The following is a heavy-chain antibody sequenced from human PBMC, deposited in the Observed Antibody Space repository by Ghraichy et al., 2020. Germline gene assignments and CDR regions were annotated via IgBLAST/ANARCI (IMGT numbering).Heavy chain of an antibody. J-gene: IGHJ4*02. V-gene: IGHV5-51*01. D-gene: IGHD3-10*01. Sequence: GESLNISCKGSGYSFTSYWIGWVRQMPGKGLEWMGIIYPGDSDTRYSPSFQGQVTISADKSISTAYLQWSSLKASDTAMYYCARRRGRVGELSKYYFDYWGQGTLVTVSS. CDR2: IYPGDSDT. CDR3: ARRRGRVGELSKYYFDY. CDR1: GYSFTSYW.